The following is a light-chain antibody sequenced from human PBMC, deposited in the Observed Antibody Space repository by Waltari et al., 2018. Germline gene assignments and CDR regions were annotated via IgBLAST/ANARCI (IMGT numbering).Light chain of an antibody. J-gene: IGLJ3*02. V-gene: IGLV2-14*01. CDR3: NSYTSSSTWV. CDR2: DVS. Sequence: QSALTQPASVSGSPGQSITISCTGTSSDGGGYNHVSWYQPHPGKAPTLMIFDVSKRPSGVSNRFSGSKSGSTASLTISGLQAEDEAGFYCNSYTSSSTWVFGGGTKLTVL. CDR1: SSDGGGYNH.